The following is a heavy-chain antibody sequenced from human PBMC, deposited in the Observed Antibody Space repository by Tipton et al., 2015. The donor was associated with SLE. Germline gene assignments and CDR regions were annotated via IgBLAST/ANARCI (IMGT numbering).Heavy chain of an antibody. CDR3: ARAAIAVPGSTWFDY. J-gene: IGHJ4*02. Sequence: TLSLTCTVSGGSIGSYYWSWIRQPPGKGLEWIGYIYTSGSTNYNPSLKSRLTISVDASKNQFSLELRSVTAADTATYYCARAAIAVPGSTWFDYWGQGALVTVSS. CDR1: GGSIGSYY. D-gene: IGHD6-19*01. V-gene: IGHV4-4*08. CDR2: IYTSGST.